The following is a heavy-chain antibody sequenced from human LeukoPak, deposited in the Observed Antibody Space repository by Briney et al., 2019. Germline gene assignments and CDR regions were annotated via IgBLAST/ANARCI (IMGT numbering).Heavy chain of an antibody. J-gene: IGHJ4*02. D-gene: IGHD3-3*01. CDR3: ARDEIFGVGTHFDY. V-gene: IGHV1-18*01. CDR2: ISVYNVNT. Sequence: GASVKVSCVTSGYTFTDYGISWVRQAPGQGLEWLGWISVYNVNTNYAKKFQGRVTMTRDTSTTTVYMELTGLTSDDTATYYCARDEIFGVGTHFDYWGQGTPAIVSS. CDR1: GYTFTDYG.